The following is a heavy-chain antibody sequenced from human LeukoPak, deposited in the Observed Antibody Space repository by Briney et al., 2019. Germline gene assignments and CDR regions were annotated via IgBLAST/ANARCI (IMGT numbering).Heavy chain of an antibody. V-gene: IGHV1-46*01. D-gene: IGHD3-22*01. CDR3: ARDHQKSYYYDSSGYSDWFDP. CDR1: GYTFTSYY. CDR2: INPSGGST. J-gene: IGHJ5*02. Sequence: ASVKVSCKASGYTFTSYYMHWVRQAPGQGLEWMGIINPSGGSTSYAQKFQGRVTMTRDTSTSTVYMELSSLRSEDTAVYYCARDHQKSYYYDSSGYSDWFDPWGQGTLVTVS.